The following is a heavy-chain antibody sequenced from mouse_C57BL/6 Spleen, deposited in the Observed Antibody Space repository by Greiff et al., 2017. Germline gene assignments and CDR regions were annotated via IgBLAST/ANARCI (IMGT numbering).Heavy chain of an antibody. CDR3: ARYPGSSYGFDY. CDR1: GYSFTSYY. CDR2: IYPGSGNT. Sequence: QVQLQQSGPELVKPGASVKISCKASGYSFTSYYIHWVKQRPGQGLEWIGWIYPGSGNTKYNEKFKGKATLTADTSSSTAYMQLSSLTSKDSAVYYCARYPGSSYGFDYWGQGTTLTVSS. V-gene: IGHV1-66*01. J-gene: IGHJ2*01. D-gene: IGHD1-1*01.